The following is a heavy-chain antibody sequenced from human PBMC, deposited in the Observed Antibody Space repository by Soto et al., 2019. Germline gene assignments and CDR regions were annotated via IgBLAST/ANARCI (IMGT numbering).Heavy chain of an antibody. CDR2: ISSSSSTI. J-gene: IGHJ1*01. Sequence: GGSLRLSCAASGFTFSSYSMNWVRQAPGKGLEWVSYISSSSSTIYYADSVKGRFTISRDNARNSLYLQMNSLRAEDTAVYYCARDRHLTGYYPEYFQHWGQGTLVTVSS. CDR3: ARDRHLTGYYPEYFQH. D-gene: IGHD3-9*01. CDR1: GFTFSSYS. V-gene: IGHV3-48*01.